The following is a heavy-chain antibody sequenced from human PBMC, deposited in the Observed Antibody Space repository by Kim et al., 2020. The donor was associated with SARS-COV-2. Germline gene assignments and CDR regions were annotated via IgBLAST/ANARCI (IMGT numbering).Heavy chain of an antibody. D-gene: IGHD3-10*01. CDR1: GGSISSYY. J-gene: IGHJ6*02. CDR3: ARESRGLLWTHYYYGMDV. V-gene: IGHV4-4*07. Sequence: SETLSLTCTVSGGSISSYYWSWIRQPAGKGLEWIGRIYTSGSTNYNPSLKSRVTMSVDTSKNQFSLKLSSVTAADTAVYYCARESRGLLWTHYYYGMDVWGEGTTGTVS. CDR2: IYTSGST.